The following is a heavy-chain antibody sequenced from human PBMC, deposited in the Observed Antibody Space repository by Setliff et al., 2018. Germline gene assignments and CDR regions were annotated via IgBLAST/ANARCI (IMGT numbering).Heavy chain of an antibody. CDR1: GYTFTRTG. D-gene: IGHD3-22*01. CDR3: ASSVDYYDRSGYPYAMDV. CDR2: ISVYNGNT. J-gene: IGHJ6*02. Sequence: ASVKVSCKASGYTFTRTGINWVRQAPGQGLEWMGWISVYNGNTHYAQKFQGRVTMTTDTSTTTAYMDLRSLRSDDTAVYYCASSVDYYDRSGYPYAMDVWGQGTTVTVSS. V-gene: IGHV1-18*01.